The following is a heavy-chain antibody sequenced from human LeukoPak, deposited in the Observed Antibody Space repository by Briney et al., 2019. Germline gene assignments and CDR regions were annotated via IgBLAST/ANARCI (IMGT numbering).Heavy chain of an antibody. CDR2: ISYDGSTK. Sequence: TGGSLRLSCAASGFTFSTYAIHWVRQAPGKGPEWLAVISYDGSTKYYADSVKGRFTISRDNSKNTMYLQMDSLRPEDTAVFYCAKAYCTGGSCYGRYYYGMDVRGQGTTVTVSS. D-gene: IGHD2-15*01. V-gene: IGHV3-30*18. CDR1: GFTFSTYA. CDR3: AKAYCTGGSCYGRYYYGMDV. J-gene: IGHJ6*02.